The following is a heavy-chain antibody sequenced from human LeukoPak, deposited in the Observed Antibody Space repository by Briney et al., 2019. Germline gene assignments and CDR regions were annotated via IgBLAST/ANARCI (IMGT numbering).Heavy chain of an antibody. CDR3: ARDGRRRDYCDSGSCYWYFDL. CDR2: ISSSSSYV. CDR1: GFSFSSYT. Sequence: GGSLRLSCAASGFSFSSYTMNWVRQAPEKGLEWVSSISSSSSYVYYADSLKGRFTISRDNAKNSLYLQMNSLRAEDTAVYYCARDGRRRDYCDSGSCYWYFDLWGRGTLVTVSS. J-gene: IGHJ2*01. V-gene: IGHV3-21*01. D-gene: IGHD2-15*01.